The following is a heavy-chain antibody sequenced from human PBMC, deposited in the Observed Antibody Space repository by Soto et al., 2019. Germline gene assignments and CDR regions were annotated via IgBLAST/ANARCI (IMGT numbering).Heavy chain of an antibody. D-gene: IGHD3-22*01. Sequence: EVQLVESGGGLVQPGGSLRLSCAASGFTFSSYSMHWVRQAPGKGLEWVSYISPSSSSIYYADSEKGRFTISRDNAKNSLYLQMNSLRAEDTAVYYCARVAYYYDSSGYFYWGQGTLVTVSS. J-gene: IGHJ4*02. V-gene: IGHV3-48*01. CDR3: ARVAYYYDSSGYFY. CDR2: ISPSSSSI. CDR1: GFTFSSYS.